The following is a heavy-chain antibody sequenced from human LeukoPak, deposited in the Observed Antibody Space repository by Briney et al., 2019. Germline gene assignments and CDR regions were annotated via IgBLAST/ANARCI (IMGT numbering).Heavy chain of an antibody. CDR3: ARGSIASY. D-gene: IGHD3-22*01. CDR2: ISPSGDIT. Sequence: GGSLRLSCAASGFTFSTYGMNWVRQAPGKGLEWVSGISPSGDITYYADSVMGRFSISRDNPKSTVSLQMSSLRAEDTAVYYCARGSIASYWGQGTLVTVSS. V-gene: IGHV3-23*01. CDR1: GFTFSTYG. J-gene: IGHJ4*02.